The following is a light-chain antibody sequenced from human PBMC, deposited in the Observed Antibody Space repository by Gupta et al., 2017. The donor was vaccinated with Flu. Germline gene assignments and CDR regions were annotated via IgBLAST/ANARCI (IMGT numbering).Light chain of an antibody. CDR3: VLYMGSGIWV. V-gene: IGLV8-61*01. J-gene: IGLJ3*02. CDR1: SGSVSTSYY. Sequence: QTVVTQEPSFSVSPGGTVTLTCGLSSGSVSTSYYPRWYQQHPGQAPRTVIYSTNNRSSGVPARFSGSILGNKAALTITGAQADDESDYYCVLYMGSGIWVFGGGTKLTVL. CDR2: STN.